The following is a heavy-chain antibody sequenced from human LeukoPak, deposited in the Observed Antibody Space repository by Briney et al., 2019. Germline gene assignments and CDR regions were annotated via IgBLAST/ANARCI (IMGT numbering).Heavy chain of an antibody. D-gene: IGHD5-24*01. CDR2: ITKSGDQT. Sequence: GGSLRLSCVPSGITFSNSALSWVRQAPGKGLEWVSTITKSGDQTHYADSVRGLFTISRDIFKNTLYLQMNSLRAEDTAVYHCVKTAGKDGYRDVFDIWGQGTVVTVSS. CDR3: VKTAGKDGYRDVFDI. J-gene: IGHJ3*02. V-gene: IGHV3-23*01. CDR1: GITFSNSA.